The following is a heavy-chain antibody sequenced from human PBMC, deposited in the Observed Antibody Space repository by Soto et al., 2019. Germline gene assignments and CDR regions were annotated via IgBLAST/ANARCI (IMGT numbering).Heavy chain of an antibody. CDR1: GYDFPNYW. J-gene: IGHJ6*02. CDR3: TRPRRGYGMDV. V-gene: IGHV5-51*01. Sequence: GESLKISCKASGYDFPNYWIGWVRQLPGKGLEWMGIIYPGDSDVRYSPSFRGQVTTTADKPITTAYLQWSSLKASDTAMYYCTRPRRGYGMDVWGQGTTVTVSS. D-gene: IGHD3-10*01. CDR2: IYPGDSDV.